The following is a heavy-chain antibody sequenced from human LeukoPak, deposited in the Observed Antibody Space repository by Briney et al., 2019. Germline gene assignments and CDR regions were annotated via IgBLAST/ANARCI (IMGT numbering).Heavy chain of an antibody. Sequence: PGGSLRPSCAASGFTFSSYAMHWVRQAPGKGLEWVAVISYDGSNEYYADSVKGRFTISRDNSKNTLYLQMNSLRAEDTAVYYCARPPPSQWPLNYFDYWGQGTLVTVSS. D-gene: IGHD6-19*01. CDR2: ISYDGSNE. J-gene: IGHJ4*02. CDR1: GFTFSSYA. V-gene: IGHV3-30-3*01. CDR3: ARPPPSQWPLNYFDY.